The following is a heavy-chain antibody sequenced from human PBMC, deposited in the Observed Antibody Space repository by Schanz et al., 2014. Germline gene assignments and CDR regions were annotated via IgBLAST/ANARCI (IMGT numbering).Heavy chain of an antibody. CDR2: IVPIAGIT. J-gene: IGHJ6*03. CDR3: AGTYCSSTSCYTGYYYMDV. D-gene: IGHD2-2*02. V-gene: IGHV1-46*01. Sequence: QVHLVQSGAEVKKPGASMTVSCKASGYTFTTYYMLWVRQAPGQGLEWMGRIVPIAGITNYAQNFQGRVTITADKSTSTAYMELTSLRSEDTAVYYCAGTYCSSTSCYTGYYYMDVWGKGTTVTVSS. CDR1: GYTFTTYY.